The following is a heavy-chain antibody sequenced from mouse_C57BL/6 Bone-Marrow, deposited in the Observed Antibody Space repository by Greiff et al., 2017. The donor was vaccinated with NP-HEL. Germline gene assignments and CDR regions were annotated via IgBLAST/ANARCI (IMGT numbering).Heavy chain of an antibody. CDR1: GFSLTSYG. V-gene: IGHV2-4*01. CDR2: IWSGGST. Sequence: QVQLKESGPGLVQPSQSLSITCTVSGFSLTSYGVHWVRQPPGKGLEWLGVIWSGGSTDYNAAFISRLSISKDNSKSRVFFKMNSLQADDTAIYYCAKNYYGSSYWYFDVWGTGTTVTVSS. D-gene: IGHD1-1*01. J-gene: IGHJ1*03. CDR3: AKNYYGSSYWYFDV.